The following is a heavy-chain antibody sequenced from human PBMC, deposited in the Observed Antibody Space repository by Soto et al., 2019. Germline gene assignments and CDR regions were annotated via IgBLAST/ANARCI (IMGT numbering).Heavy chain of an antibody. CDR1: GFTFSSYA. CDR3: AKGGVKSGWYGEGC. V-gene: IGHV3-23*01. Sequence: EVQLLESGGGLVQPGGSLRLSCAASGFTFSSYAMSWVRQAPGKGLEWVSTISDSGGSAYYADSVKGRFTISRDNSKNTLYLQMNSLRAEDTAVYYCAKGGVKSGWYGEGCWGQGTLVTVSS. J-gene: IGHJ4*02. CDR2: ISDSGGSA. D-gene: IGHD6-19*01.